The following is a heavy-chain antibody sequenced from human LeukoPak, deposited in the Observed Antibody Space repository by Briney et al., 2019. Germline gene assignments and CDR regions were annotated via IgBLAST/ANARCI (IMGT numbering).Heavy chain of an antibody. V-gene: IGHV3-23*01. CDR1: GFTFSSYA. J-gene: IGHJ4*02. D-gene: IGHD4-17*01. CDR2: ISGSGGST. Sequence: GGSLRLSCAASGFTFSSYAMSWVRQAPGKGLEWVSAISGSGGSTYYADSVKGRFTISRDNSKNTLYLQMNSLRADDTAVYYCARGFSEDYGDYFDYWGQGTLVTVSS. CDR3: ARGFSEDYGDYFDY.